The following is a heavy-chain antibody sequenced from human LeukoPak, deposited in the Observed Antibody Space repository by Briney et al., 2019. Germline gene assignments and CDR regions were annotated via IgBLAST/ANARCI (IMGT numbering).Heavy chain of an antibody. J-gene: IGHJ4*02. V-gene: IGHV3-11*01. CDR1: GLTFSDYY. D-gene: IGHD3-22*01. Sequence: PGGSLRLSCAASGLTFSDYYMSWIRQAPGKGLEWVSYISSSGSTIYYADSVKGRFTISRDNAKNSLYLQMNSLRAEDTAVYYCARDYYHDSSGYFGYWGQGTLVTVSS. CDR3: ARDYYHDSSGYFGY. CDR2: ISSSGSTI.